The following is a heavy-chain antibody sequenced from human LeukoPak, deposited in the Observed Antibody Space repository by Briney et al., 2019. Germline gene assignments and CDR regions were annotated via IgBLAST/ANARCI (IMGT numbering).Heavy chain of an antibody. D-gene: IGHD2-15*01. CDR1: GGSLSSYY. CDR2: IYYSGST. J-gene: IGHJ4*02. V-gene: IGHV4-59*01. Sequence: SETLSLTCTVSGGSLSSYYWSWIRQPPGKGLEWIGDIYYSGSTNYNPSLKSRVTISVDTSKNQCSLSLTTVTAADTAVYYCERSIAARLTRVVVGATLYDYWGQGTLVTVSS. CDR3: ERSIAARLTRVVVGATLYDY.